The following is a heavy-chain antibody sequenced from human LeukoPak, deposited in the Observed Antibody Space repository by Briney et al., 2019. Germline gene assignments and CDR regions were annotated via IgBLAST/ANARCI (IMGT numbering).Heavy chain of an antibody. CDR1: GYTFTGYY. CDR2: INPNSGGT. V-gene: IGHV1-2*02. CDR3: ARDGWLSTPYYYYYGMDV. D-gene: IGHD3-16*02. J-gene: IGHJ6*02. Sequence: GASVKVSCKASGYTFTGYYMHWVRQAPGQGLEWMGWINPNSGGTNYAQKFQGRVTMTRDTSISTAYMELSRLRSDDTAVYYCARDGWLSTPYYYYYGMDVWGQGTTVTVSS.